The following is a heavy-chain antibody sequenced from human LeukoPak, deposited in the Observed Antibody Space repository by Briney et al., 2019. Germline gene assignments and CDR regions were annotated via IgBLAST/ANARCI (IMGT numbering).Heavy chain of an antibody. CDR1: GGSISSGSYY. D-gene: IGHD3-22*01. J-gene: IGHJ4*02. CDR3: ARRGYYDSSGYWVY. V-gene: IGHV4-61*02. Sequence: SETLSLTCTVSGGSISSGSYYWSWIRQPAGKGLEWIGRIYTSGSTNYNPSLKSRVTISVDTSKNQFSLKLSSVTAADTAVYYCARRGYYDSSGYWVYWGQGTLVTVSS. CDR2: IYTSGST.